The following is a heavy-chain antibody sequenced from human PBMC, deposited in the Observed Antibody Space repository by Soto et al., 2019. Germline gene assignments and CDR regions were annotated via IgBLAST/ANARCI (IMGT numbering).Heavy chain of an antibody. Sequence: GGSLRLSCAVSGFSFSNYWMIWVRQAPGKGLEWVANIKYDGSEKYYVDSVKGRFTISRDNAKNSLSLQMNSLRAEDTAVYYCAREPEGLDYWGPGTLVTVSS. J-gene: IGHJ4*02. CDR3: AREPEGLDY. CDR1: GFSFSNYW. CDR2: IKYDGSEK. V-gene: IGHV3-7*01.